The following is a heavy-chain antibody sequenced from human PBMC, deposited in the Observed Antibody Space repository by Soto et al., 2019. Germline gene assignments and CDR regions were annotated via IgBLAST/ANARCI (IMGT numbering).Heavy chain of an antibody. D-gene: IGHD6-13*01. CDR3: AKDGAIAAADYFFDY. CDR1: GFTFSNYA. J-gene: IGHJ4*02. CDR2: IASDGKDK. Sequence: QVQLVESGGGVVQPGRSLKLSCAASGFTFSNYAIHWVRQAPGKGLEWVAVIASDGKDKRYADSVKGRFTISRDNSKNPLYRQMNGLKGEDTAVYYCAKDGAIAAADYFFDYWGQGSLVTVSS. V-gene: IGHV3-30*18.